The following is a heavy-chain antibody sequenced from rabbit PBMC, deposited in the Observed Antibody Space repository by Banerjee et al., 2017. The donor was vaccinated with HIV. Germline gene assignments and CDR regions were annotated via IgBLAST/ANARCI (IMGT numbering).Heavy chain of an antibody. CDR1: GFDLSSSYW. D-gene: IGHD4-1*01. CDR3: ARDLAGVIGWNFNL. J-gene: IGHJ4*01. V-gene: IGHV1S45*01. Sequence: QEQLKETGGGLVQPGGSLTLSCKASGFDLSSSYWICWVRQAPGKGLEWIVCVGAGSGGSTYYASWAKGRFTISRASSTTVTLQMTSLTAADTATYFCARDLAGVIGWNFNLWGPGTLVTVS. CDR2: VGAGSGGST.